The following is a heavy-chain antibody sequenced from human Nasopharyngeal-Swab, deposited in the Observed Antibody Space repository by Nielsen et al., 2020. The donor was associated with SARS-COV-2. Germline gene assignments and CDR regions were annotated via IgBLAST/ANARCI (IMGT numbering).Heavy chain of an antibody. J-gene: IGHJ3*02. CDR3: ARVLTRNLVVALVLDAFDI. D-gene: IGHD2-15*01. CDR2: IYYSGST. V-gene: IGHV4-31*03. CDR1: GGSISSGGYY. Sequence: SETLSLTCTVSGGSISSGGYYWSWIRQHPGKGLEWIGYIYYSGSTYYNPSLKSRVTMTVDTSKNQFSLKLSSVTAADTAVYYCARVLTRNLVVALVLDAFDIWGQGTMVTVSS.